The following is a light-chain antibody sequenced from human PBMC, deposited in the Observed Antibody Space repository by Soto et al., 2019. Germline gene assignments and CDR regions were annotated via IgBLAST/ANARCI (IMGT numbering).Light chain of an antibody. CDR1: QSVSSY. CDR2: DAS. CDR3: QQRSNWPRTWT. V-gene: IGKV3-11*01. Sequence: EIVLTQSPATLSLSPGERATLSCSASQSVSSYLAWYQQKPGQAPRLLIYDASNRATGIPARFSGSRSGTDFTLTISSLEPEDFAVYHCQQRSNWPRTWTFGQGTKVEIK. J-gene: IGKJ1*01.